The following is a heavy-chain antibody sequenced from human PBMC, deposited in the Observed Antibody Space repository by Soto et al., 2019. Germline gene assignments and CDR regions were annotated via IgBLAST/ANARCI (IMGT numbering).Heavy chain of an antibody. V-gene: IGHV4-39*07. Sequence: SETLSLTCTLSGGSISSGGYYWSVIRHPPGKGLECIGEINHSGSTNYNPSLKSRVTISVDTSKNQFSLKLSSVTAADTAVYYCAREIFGGMDVWGQGITLTVSS. J-gene: IGHJ6*02. D-gene: IGHD3-3*01. CDR1: GGSISSGGYY. CDR2: INHSGST. CDR3: AREIFGGMDV.